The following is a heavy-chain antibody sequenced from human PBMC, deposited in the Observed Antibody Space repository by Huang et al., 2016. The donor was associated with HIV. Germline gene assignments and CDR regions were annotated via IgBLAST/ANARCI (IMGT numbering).Heavy chain of an antibody. CDR3: AGAAAGTSYYYYYMDV. CDR1: GGSFSGYY. Sequence: QVQLQQWGAGLLKPSETLSLTCAVYGGSFSGYYWSWIRQPPGKGLEWIGEINHSGSTNYNPSLKSRVTISVGTSKNQFSLKLSSVTAADTAVYYCAGAAAGTSYYYYYMDVWGKGTTVTVSS. CDR2: INHSGST. J-gene: IGHJ6*03. V-gene: IGHV4-34*01. D-gene: IGHD6-13*01.